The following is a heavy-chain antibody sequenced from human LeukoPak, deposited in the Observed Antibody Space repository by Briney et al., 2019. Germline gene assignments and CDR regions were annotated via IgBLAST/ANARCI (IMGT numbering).Heavy chain of an antibody. J-gene: IGHJ4*02. CDR2: ISGSGGST. CDR1: GFTFSSYA. D-gene: IGHD3-10*01. CDR3: AKYGSGSYYNPSFY. V-gene: IGHV3-23*01. Sequence: GGSLRLSCAASGFTFSSYAMSWVRQAPGKGLEWVSAISGSGGSTNYADSVKGRFTISRDNSKNTLYLQMNSLRAEDTAVYYCAKYGSGSYYNPSFYWGQRTLVTVSS.